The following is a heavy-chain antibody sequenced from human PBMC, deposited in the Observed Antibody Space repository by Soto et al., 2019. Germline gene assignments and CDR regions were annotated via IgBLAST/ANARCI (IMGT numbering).Heavy chain of an antibody. CDR3: TGGYDGSGYIAFDV. Sequence: SETLSLTCTVSGASIGDSYWSWIRQPPGKGLEYIGYIYVSVNTNSKPSLESRVTMSVDTSMIQVSLKLTSVTAADTAVYYCTGGYDGSGYIAFDVWG. CDR1: GASIGDSY. CDR2: IYVSVNT. J-gene: IGHJ3*01. V-gene: IGHV4-59*01. D-gene: IGHD3-22*01.